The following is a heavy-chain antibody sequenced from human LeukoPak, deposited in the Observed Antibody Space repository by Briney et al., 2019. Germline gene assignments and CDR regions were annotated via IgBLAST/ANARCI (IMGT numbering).Heavy chain of an antibody. D-gene: IGHD3-16*02. CDR2: IYYSGST. CDR3: ARASGGLSYAFDI. Sequence: SETLSLTCTVSGGSISSYYWSWIRQPPGKGLEWIGYIYYSGSTNYNPSLKSRVTISVDTSKNQFSLKLSSVTAADTAVYYCARASGGLSYAFDIWGQGTMVTVSS. V-gene: IGHV4-59*01. CDR1: GGSISSYY. J-gene: IGHJ3*02.